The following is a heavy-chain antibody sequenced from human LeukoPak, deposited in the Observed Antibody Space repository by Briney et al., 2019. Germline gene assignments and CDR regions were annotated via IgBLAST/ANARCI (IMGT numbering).Heavy chain of an antibody. Sequence: PSETLSLTCIVSGGSISSSSYYWGWIRQPPGKGLEWIGSIYYSGSTYYNPSLKSRVTISVDTSKNQFSLKLSSVTAADTAVYYCARSLVVVAATPFDPWGQGTLVTVSS. CDR3: ARSLVVVAATPFDP. CDR1: GGSISSSSYY. V-gene: IGHV4-39*01. J-gene: IGHJ5*02. CDR2: IYYSGST. D-gene: IGHD2-15*01.